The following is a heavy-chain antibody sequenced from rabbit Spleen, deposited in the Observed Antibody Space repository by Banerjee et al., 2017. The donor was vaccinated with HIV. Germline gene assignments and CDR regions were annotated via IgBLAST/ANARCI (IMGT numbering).Heavy chain of an antibody. CDR1: GFDLSSSYC. CDR3: ARGPPYAGYSSYGYVYFNL. D-gene: IGHD7-1*01. Sequence: QQQLVESGGGLVKPEGSLTLTCTASGFDLSSSYCVCWVRQAPGKGLEWIACIYAGSGSTYYASWAKGRFTISKTSSTTVTLQLNSLTAADTATYFCARGPPYAGYSSYGYVYFNLWGPGTLVTVS. V-gene: IGHV1S45*01. J-gene: IGHJ4*01. CDR2: IYAGSGST.